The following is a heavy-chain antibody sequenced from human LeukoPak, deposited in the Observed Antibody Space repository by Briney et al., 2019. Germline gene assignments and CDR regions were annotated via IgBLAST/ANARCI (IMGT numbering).Heavy chain of an antibody. Sequence: SETLSLTCAVSGGSISSSKWWSWVRQPPGKGLEWIGEIYHSGSTDYNPSLKSRVTMSVDTSNNTFSLRLSSVTAADTAVYYCARVGATTIHWYFDLCGRGSLVTVSS. CDR2: IYHSGST. D-gene: IGHD1-26*01. J-gene: IGHJ2*01. CDR3: ARVGATTIHWYFDL. V-gene: IGHV4-4*02. CDR1: GGSISSSKW.